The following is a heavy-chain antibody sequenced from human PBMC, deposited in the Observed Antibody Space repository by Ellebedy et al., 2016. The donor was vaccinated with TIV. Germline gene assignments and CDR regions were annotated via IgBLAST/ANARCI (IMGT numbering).Heavy chain of an antibody. D-gene: IGHD1-26*01. J-gene: IGHJ1*01. CDR2: IIPVLETP. Sequence: AASVKVSCKASGGIFRSNAFSWVRQAPGQGLEWMGGIIPVLETPNYAQKFQGRLTVSADKSTNTAYMALSSLTSEDTAVYYCAADLASVGQWGQGTLVIVSS. CDR1: GGIFRSNA. V-gene: IGHV1-69*10. CDR3: AADLASVGQ.